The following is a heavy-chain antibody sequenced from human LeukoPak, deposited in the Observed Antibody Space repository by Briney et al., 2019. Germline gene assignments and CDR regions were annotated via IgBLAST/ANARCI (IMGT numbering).Heavy chain of an antibody. D-gene: IGHD1-14*01. J-gene: IGHJ3*01. CDR1: GGSTISTTYY. Sequence: PSETLSLTCTVSGGSTISTTYYWGWIRQPPGKDLEWIGYIYHNGYTNYNPSLKSRVTISVDTSKNQFSLRLSSVTAADTAVYYCARIVFNPPSGPQEALHAFDFWGQGTMVTVSS. CDR2: IYHNGYT. V-gene: IGHV4-61*05. CDR3: ARIVFNPPSGPQEALHAFDF.